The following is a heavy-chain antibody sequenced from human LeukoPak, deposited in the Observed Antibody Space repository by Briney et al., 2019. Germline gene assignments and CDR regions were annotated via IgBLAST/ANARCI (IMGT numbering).Heavy chain of an antibody. CDR2: IYHSGST. CDR1: GYSISSGYY. D-gene: IGHD5-12*01. Sequence: PSETLSLTCTVSGYSISSGYYWGWIRQPPGKGLEWIGSIYHSGSTYYNPSLKSRVTISVDTSKNQFSLKLSSVTAADTAVYYCARTRSWLPFEYWGQGTLVTVSS. J-gene: IGHJ4*02. V-gene: IGHV4-38-2*02. CDR3: ARTRSWLPFEY.